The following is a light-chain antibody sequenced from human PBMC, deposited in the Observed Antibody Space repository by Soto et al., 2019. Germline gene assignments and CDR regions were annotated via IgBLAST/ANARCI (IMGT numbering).Light chain of an antibody. V-gene: IGKV4-1*01. Sequence: DFVMTQAPDSLAVSLGERATINCKSSQSVLYNSNNKNHLGWFQQKPGHPPKLLIYGASFRPSGVPDRFSGSGSGTDFTLTISSLQAEDVAVYYCQQRRNWPPTFGQGTKVEIK. CDR3: QQRRNWPPT. CDR1: QSVLYNSNNKNH. CDR2: GAS. J-gene: IGKJ1*01.